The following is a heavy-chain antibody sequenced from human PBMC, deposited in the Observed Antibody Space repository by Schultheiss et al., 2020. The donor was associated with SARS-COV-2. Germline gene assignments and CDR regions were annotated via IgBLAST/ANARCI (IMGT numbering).Heavy chain of an antibody. CDR3: ARTPTMVRGVHDY. J-gene: IGHJ4*02. D-gene: IGHD3-10*01. Sequence: SETLSLTCTVSGDSISSYFWSWIRQPPGKGLEWIGYIYYSGSTNYNPSLKSRVTISVDTSKNQFSLKLSSVTAADTAVYYCARTPTMVRGVHDYWGQGTLVTVSS. CDR2: IYYSGST. V-gene: IGHV4-59*01. CDR1: GDSISSYF.